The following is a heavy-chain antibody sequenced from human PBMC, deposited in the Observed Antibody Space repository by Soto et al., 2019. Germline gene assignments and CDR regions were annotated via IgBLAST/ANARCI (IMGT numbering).Heavy chain of an antibody. CDR3: ARDKHDYFNRGIGFDT. D-gene: IGHD4-17*01. CDR2: TYYRSKWYN. J-gene: IGHJ5*02. Sequence: PSETMALTCAISGDSVYSNGAAWNWIRQSPSRGLEWLGRTYYRSKWYNDYAVSVKSRININPDTSKSQFSLQLNSVTPEDTAVYYCARDKHDYFNRGIGFDTWGQGILVTVSS. V-gene: IGHV6-1*01. CDR1: GDSVYSNGAA.